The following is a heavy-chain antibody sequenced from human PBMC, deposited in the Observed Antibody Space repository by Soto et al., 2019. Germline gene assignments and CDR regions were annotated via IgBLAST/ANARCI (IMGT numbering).Heavy chain of an antibody. Sequence: ASVKVSCKVSGYTLTELSMHWVRQAPGKGLEWMGGFDPEDGETIYAQKFQGRVTMTEDTSTDTAYMELSSLRSEDTAVYYCATDSSGEGSGWYHYWGQGTLVTVSS. J-gene: IGHJ4*02. CDR3: ATDSSGEGSGWYHY. V-gene: IGHV1-24*01. CDR2: FDPEDGET. D-gene: IGHD6-19*01. CDR1: GYTLTELS.